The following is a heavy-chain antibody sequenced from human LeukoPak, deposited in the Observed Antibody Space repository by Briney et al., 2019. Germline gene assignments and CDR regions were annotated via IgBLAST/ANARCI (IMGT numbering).Heavy chain of an antibody. V-gene: IGHV5-51*01. J-gene: IGHJ3*02. D-gene: IGHD3-22*01. CDR3: ARQRVVIDDYDAFDI. CDR1: GYSFTSYW. Sequence: GESLKISCKGSGYSFTSYWIGWVRQMPGKGLEWMGIIYPGDSDTRYSPSFQGQVTISADKSISTAYLQWSSLKASDTAMYHCARQRVVIDDYDAFDIWGQGTVVTVSS. CDR2: IYPGDSDT.